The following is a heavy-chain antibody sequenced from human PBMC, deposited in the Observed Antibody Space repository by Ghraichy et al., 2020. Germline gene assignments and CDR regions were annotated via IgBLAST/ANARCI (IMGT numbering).Heavy chain of an antibody. CDR1: GFTFSSYS. CDR2: ISSSSSYI. D-gene: IGHD6-6*01. V-gene: IGHV3-21*01. CDR3: AISAVLATEYSSEGMDV. J-gene: IGHJ6*02. Sequence: GGSLRLSCAASGFTFSSYSMNWVRQAPGKGLEWVSSISSSSSYIYYADSVKGRFTISRDNAKNSLYLQMNSLRAEDTAVYYCAISAVLATEYSSEGMDVWGQGTTVTVSS.